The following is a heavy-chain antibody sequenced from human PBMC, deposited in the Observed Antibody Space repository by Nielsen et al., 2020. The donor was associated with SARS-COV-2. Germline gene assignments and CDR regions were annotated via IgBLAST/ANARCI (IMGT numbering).Heavy chain of an antibody. J-gene: IGHJ6*02. V-gene: IGHV3-33*06. Sequence: WIRQPPGKGLEWVAVIWYDGSNKYYADSVRGRFTISRDNSKSTLYLQMKSLRVEDTAVYYCAKDHAEQQLEDYSYHGMDVWGQGTTVTVSS. CDR3: AKDHAEQQLEDYSYHGMDV. CDR2: IWYDGSNK. D-gene: IGHD6-13*01.